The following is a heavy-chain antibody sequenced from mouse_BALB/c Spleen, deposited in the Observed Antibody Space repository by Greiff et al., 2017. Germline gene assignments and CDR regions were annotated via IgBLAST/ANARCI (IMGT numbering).Heavy chain of an antibody. CDR1: GYTFSSYW. D-gene: IGHD1-1*01. CDR3: ARFITTVVDLYYFDY. Sequence: QVQLQQSGAELMKPGASVKISCKATGYTFSSYWMEWVKQRPGHGLEWIGEILPGSGSTNYNEKFKGKATFTADTSSNTAYMQLSSLTSEDSAVYYCARFITTVVDLYYFDYWGQGTTLTVSS. V-gene: IGHV1-9*01. J-gene: IGHJ2*01. CDR2: ILPGSGST.